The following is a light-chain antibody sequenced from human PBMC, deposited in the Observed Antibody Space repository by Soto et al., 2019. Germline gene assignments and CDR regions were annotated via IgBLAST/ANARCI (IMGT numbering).Light chain of an antibody. Sequence: DIKMTQSPSTLSASVGDRVTITCRASQSISSWLAWYQQKPGKAPKLLIYDASSLESGVPSRFSGSGSGTEFTLTISSLQPDDFATYYCQQYNSYPWTVGQGTKVDIK. CDR1: QSISSW. CDR3: QQYNSYPWT. J-gene: IGKJ1*01. V-gene: IGKV1-5*01. CDR2: DAS.